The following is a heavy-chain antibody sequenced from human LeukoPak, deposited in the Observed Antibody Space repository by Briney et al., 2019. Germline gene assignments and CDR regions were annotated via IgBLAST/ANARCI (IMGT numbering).Heavy chain of an antibody. Sequence: PSETLSLTCAVSPGSLDSGPYYWTWIRQPAGKGLEWIGRISNNGGTAYNPSLRSRVTITIDTSNNRLSLKVTSVTAADTAVYYCARETKDLNSPSWGLYDTYYYFDAWGKGTTVTVSS. CDR2: ISNNGGT. CDR1: PGSLDSGPYY. CDR3: ARETKDLNSPSWGLYDTYYYFDA. J-gene: IGHJ6*03. D-gene: IGHD5/OR15-5a*01. V-gene: IGHV4-61*02.